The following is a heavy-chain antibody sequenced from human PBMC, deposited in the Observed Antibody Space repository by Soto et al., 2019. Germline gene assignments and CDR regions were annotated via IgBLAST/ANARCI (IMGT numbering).Heavy chain of an antibody. Sequence: GGSLRLSCAASGFTISTYAMSWVRQAPGKALEWVSGIKSSGDSTWYSDSVEGRFTISRDNSKNTLYLQMNSVRAEDTAVYYCANDYGGTSPLFAYWGQGTLVTVSS. J-gene: IGHJ4*02. CDR3: ANDYGGTSPLFAY. D-gene: IGHD4-17*01. CDR1: GFTISTYA. CDR2: IKSSGDST. V-gene: IGHV3-23*01.